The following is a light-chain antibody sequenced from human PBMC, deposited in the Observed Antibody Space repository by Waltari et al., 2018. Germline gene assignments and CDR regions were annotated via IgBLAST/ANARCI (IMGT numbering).Light chain of an antibody. CDR1: QSLVHSNGNTY. CDR3: GQGTHLPPT. Sequence: DVVMTQSPLSLPITPGQPASISCRSSQSLVHSNGNTYLSWYQQKPGQPPRRLIYEVSNQDSGVPDRFSGSGAGTDFTLKISRVEAEDVGVYYCGQGTHLPPTSGQGTKVEIK. V-gene: IGKV2-30*02. CDR2: EVS. J-gene: IGKJ1*01.